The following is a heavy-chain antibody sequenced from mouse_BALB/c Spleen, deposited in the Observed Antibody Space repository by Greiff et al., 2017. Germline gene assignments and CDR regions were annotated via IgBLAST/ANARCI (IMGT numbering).Heavy chain of an antibody. Sequence: EVKVVESGGGLVKPGGSLKLSCAASGFAFSSYDMSWVRQTPEKRLEWVAYISSGGGSTYYPDTVKGRFTISRDNAKNTLYLQMSSLKSEDTAMYYCARQDGYYLDDWGQGTTLTVSA. CDR3: ARQDGYYLDD. V-gene: IGHV5-12-1*01. D-gene: IGHD2-3*01. CDR1: GFAFSSYD. CDR2: ISSGGGST. J-gene: IGHJ2*01.